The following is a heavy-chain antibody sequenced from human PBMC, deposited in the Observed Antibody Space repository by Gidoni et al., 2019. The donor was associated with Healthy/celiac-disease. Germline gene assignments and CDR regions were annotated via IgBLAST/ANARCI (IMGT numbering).Heavy chain of an antibody. Sequence: QVHLQSSCPGLVKPSPTLSLTCPFSGGSISSGGYYLSWIRKHPGKGLEWIGYIYYSGSTYYNPSIKSRVTISVDTSKNQFSLKLSSGTAADTAVYYCARGSGGDYYYYGMDVWGQGTTVTVSS. CDR1: GGSISSGGYY. CDR3: ARGSGGDYYYYGMDV. D-gene: IGHD3-3*01. CDR2: IYYSGST. V-gene: IGHV4-31*03. J-gene: IGHJ6*02.